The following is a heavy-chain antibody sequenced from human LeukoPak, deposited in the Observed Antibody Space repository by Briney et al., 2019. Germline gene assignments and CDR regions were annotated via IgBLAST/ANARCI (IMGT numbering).Heavy chain of an antibody. D-gene: IGHD1-26*01. CDR2: MSSSSNTI. CDR1: GLTFSDYS. CDR3: TRGIRWELLFNF. J-gene: IGHJ4*02. Sequence: GGSLRLSCAASGLTFSDYSMNWVRQAPGKGLEWISYMSSSSNTIHYADSVKGRFTISRDNAKNSLFLQMDSLRVEDTAVYYCTRGIRWELLFNFWGQGSLVIVSS. V-gene: IGHV3-48*04.